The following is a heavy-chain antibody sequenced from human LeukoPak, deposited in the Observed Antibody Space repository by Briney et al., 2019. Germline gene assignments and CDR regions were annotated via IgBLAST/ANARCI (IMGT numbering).Heavy chain of an antibody. D-gene: IGHD7-27*01. CDR3: ARALGSGDYDDY. CDR2: IYYSGST. CDR1: GGSISSGDYY. V-gene: IGHV4-30-4*01. Sequence: PSETLSLTYAVSGGSISSGDYYWSWLRQPPGKGLEWIGYIYYSGSTYYNPSLKSRVTISVDTSKNQFSLKLSSVTAADTAVYYCARALGSGDYDDYWGQGTLVTVSS. J-gene: IGHJ4*02.